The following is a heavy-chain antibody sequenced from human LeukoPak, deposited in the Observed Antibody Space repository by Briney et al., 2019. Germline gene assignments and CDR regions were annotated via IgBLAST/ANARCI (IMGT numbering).Heavy chain of an antibody. CDR1: GFTVSSNY. J-gene: IGHJ3*02. CDR3: ARARTYLQIWPHLDAFDI. CDR2: IYSGGST. V-gene: IGHV3-53*01. Sequence: GGSLRLSCAASGFTVSSNYMSWVRQAPGKGLEWVSVIYSGGSTYYADSVKGRFTISRDNSKNTLYLQMNSLRAEDTAVYYCARARTYLQIWPHLDAFDIWGRGTMVTVPS. D-gene: IGHD5-18*01.